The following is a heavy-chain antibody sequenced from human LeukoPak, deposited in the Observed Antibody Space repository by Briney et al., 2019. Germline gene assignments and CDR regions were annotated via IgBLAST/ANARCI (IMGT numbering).Heavy chain of an antibody. CDR3: AREFWYHDFWSGSFFDI. Sequence: SETLSLTCAVYGGSFSGYYWSWIRQPPGKGLEWIGEINHSGSTNYNPSLKSRVTISVDTSKNQFSLKLSSVTAADTAVYYCAREFWYHDFWSGSFFDIWGQGTMVTVSS. V-gene: IGHV4-34*01. J-gene: IGHJ3*02. CDR2: INHSGST. CDR1: GGSFSGYY. D-gene: IGHD3-3*01.